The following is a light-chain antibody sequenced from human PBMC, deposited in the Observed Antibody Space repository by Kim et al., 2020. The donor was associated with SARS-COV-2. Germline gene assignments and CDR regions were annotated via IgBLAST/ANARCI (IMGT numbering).Light chain of an antibody. J-gene: IGKJ4*01. V-gene: IGKV2-28*01. CDR3: MQALLTPL. Sequence: EPASISCRSSQSLLYSNGHKHLGWYLQKPGQSLQLLIYLGSNRASGVPDRFSGSGSGTDFSLKISRVEAEDVGVFYCMQALLTPLFGGGTKVDIK. CDR1: QSLLYSNGHKH. CDR2: LGS.